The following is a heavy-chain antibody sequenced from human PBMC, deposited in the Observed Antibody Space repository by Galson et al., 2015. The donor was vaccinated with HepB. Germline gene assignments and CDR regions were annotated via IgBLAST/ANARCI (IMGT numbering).Heavy chain of an antibody. CDR1: GFTFSGSA. CDR2: IRSKANSYAT. CDR3: TRRRGSAVAGSYYYYMDV. Sequence: SLRLSCAASGFTFSGSAMHWVRQASGKGLEWVGRIRSKANSYATAYAASVKGRFTISRDDSQNTAYLQTNSLKTEDTAVYYCTRRRGSAVAGSYYYYMDVWGKGTTVTVSS. J-gene: IGHJ6*03. D-gene: IGHD6-19*01. V-gene: IGHV3-73*01.